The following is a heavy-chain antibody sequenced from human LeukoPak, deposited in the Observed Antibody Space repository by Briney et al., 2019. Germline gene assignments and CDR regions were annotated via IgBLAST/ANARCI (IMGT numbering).Heavy chain of an antibody. V-gene: IGHV3-73*01. CDR3: TSRGGYGSGSYQAVDY. D-gene: IGHD3-10*01. Sequence: GGSLRLSCAASGFTFSGSAMHWVRQASGKGLEWVGRIRSKANGYATAYAASVKGRFTISRDDSKNTAYLQMNSLKTEDTAVYYCTSRGGYGSGSYQAVDYWGQGTLVTVSS. CDR1: GFTFSGSA. CDR2: IRSKANGYAT. J-gene: IGHJ4*02.